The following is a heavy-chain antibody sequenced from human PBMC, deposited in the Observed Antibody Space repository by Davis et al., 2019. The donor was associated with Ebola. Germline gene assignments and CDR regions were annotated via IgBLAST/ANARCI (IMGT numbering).Heavy chain of an antibody. D-gene: IGHD5-12*01. CDR3: ARGPRRVARQWYFDL. V-gene: IGHV4-31*11. CDR1: NASITTGAYY. CDR2: VFQSGDT. Sequence: PSETLSLTCAVSNASITTGAYYWSWLRQHPEKGLEWIGYVFQSGDTFYNPSLNLQPSISLDLSNNQFSLKLNSVAAADTAVYFCARGPRRVARQWYFDLWGRGTLVTVSS. J-gene: IGHJ2*01.